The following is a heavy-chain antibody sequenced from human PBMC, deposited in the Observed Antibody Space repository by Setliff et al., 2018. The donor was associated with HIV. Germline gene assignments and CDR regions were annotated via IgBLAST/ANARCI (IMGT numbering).Heavy chain of an antibody. CDR3: AREWRTAMVKYYFDY. V-gene: IGHV1-18*01. D-gene: IGHD5-18*01. J-gene: IGHJ4*02. CDR2: ISGNNGKT. CDR1: GYIFTRHG. Sequence: ASVKVSCMSSGYIFTRHGISWVRRAPGQGLEWMGWISGNNGKTNYAQNFQGRVTVTTDTSTSTVYMELRSLRSDDTAGYYCAREWRTAMVKYYFDYWGQGTLVTVSS.